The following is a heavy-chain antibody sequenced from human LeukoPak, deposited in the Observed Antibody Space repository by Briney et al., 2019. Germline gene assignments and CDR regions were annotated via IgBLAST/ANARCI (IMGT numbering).Heavy chain of an antibody. Sequence: PSQAVSLTCTVSGGSISSYYWSWIRQTPGKGLEFIGYIYYSGSTNYNPSLKSRVTISVDTSKNQFSLRLSSVTAADTAVYYCATGDSSGWGGYWGQGTVVTV. V-gene: IGHV4-59*08. J-gene: IGHJ4*02. D-gene: IGHD6-19*01. CDR3: ATGDSSGWGGY. CDR1: GGSISSYY. CDR2: IYYSGST.